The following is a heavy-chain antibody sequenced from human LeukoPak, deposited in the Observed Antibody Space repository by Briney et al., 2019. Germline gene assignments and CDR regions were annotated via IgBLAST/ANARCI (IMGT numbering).Heavy chain of an antibody. V-gene: IGHV3-49*03. CDR2: IRRRAYGGAA. J-gene: IGHJ4*02. Sequence: SLRLSSTTSGLAFDDFAMCRLRQPAGKGLEWVGFIRRRAYGGAAEYAASVKGRFIISRDDSKGIAYLQMNSLKTEDTAVYYCSRNGLVDFDYWGQGSRVIVSP. CDR3: SRNGLVDFDY. CDR1: GLAFDDFA.